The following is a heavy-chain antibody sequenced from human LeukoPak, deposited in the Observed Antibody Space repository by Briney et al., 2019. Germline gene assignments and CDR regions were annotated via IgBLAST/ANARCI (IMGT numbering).Heavy chain of an antibody. D-gene: IGHD2-21*02. CDR1: GDSISSSTYY. V-gene: IGHV4-39*01. CDR2: MFPDGTT. J-gene: IGHJ5*02. Sequence: PSETLSLTCSVSGDSISSSTYYCGWIRQSPGKGLEWIGSMFPDGTTFYKSSLKSRITLSVDASKNQYFLQLRSVPAADTAVYYCARHTLVTAISTYNWFDPWGQGTLVTVSS. CDR3: ARHTLVTAISTYNWFDP.